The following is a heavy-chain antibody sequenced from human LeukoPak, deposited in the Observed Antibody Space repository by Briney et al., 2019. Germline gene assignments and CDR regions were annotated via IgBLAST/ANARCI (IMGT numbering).Heavy chain of an antibody. CDR2: INHSGST. CDR1: GGSFSGYY. D-gene: IGHD4-17*01. V-gene: IGHV4-34*01. CDR3: ARGGDYYFDY. J-gene: IGHJ4*02. Sequence: KPSETLSLTCAVYGGSFSGYYWSWIRQPPGKGLEWIGEINHSGSTNYNPSLKSRVTISVDTSKNQFSLKLSSVTAADTAVYYCARGGDYYFDYWGQGTLVTVSS.